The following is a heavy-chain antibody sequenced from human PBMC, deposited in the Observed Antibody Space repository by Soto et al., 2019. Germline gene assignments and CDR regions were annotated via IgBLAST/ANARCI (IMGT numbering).Heavy chain of an antibody. J-gene: IGHJ6*03. V-gene: IGHV4-59*01. Sequence: SETLSLTCTVSGGSISSYYWSWIRQPPGKGLEWIGYIYYSGSTNYNPSLKSRVTISVDTSKNQFSLKLSSVTAADTAVYYCAREVTQFQRGGYYYYYMDVWGKGTTVTVSS. CDR2: IYYSGST. CDR3: AREVTQFQRGGYYYYYMDV. D-gene: IGHD2-15*01. CDR1: GGSISSYY.